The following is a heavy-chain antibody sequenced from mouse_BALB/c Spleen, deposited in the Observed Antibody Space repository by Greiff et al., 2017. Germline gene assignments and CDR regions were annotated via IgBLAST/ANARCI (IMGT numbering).Heavy chain of an antibody. V-gene: IGHV2-9*02. Sequence: VQLVESGPGLVAPSQSLSITCTVSGFSLTSYGVHWVRQPPGKGLEWLGVIWAGGSTNYNSALMSRLSISKDNSKSQVFLKMNSLQTDDTAMYYCARDRTTAPFAYWGQGTLVTVSA. D-gene: IGHD1-2*01. CDR1: GFSLTSYG. J-gene: IGHJ3*01. CDR3: ARDRTTAPFAY. CDR2: IWAGGST.